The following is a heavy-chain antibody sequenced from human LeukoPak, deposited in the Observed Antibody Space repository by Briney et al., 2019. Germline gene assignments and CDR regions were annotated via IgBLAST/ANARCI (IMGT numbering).Heavy chain of an antibody. V-gene: IGHV4-39*01. Sequence: PSETLSLTCTVSGGSISSSSYYWGWIRQPPGKGLECIGSIYYSGSTYYNPSLKSRVTISVDTSKNQFSLKLSSVTAADTAVYYCVAGIVVVPAAMVGYYYMDVWGKGTTVTVSS. CDR1: GGSISSSSYY. J-gene: IGHJ6*03. D-gene: IGHD2-2*01. CDR3: VAGIVVVPAAMVGYYYMDV. CDR2: IYYSGST.